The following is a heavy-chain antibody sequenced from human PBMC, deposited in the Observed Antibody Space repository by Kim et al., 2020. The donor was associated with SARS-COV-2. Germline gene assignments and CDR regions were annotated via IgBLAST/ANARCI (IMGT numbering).Heavy chain of an antibody. CDR2: IKQDGSEK. J-gene: IGHJ4*02. CDR1: GFTFSSYW. CDR3: ARDRGDGYTLLDY. Sequence: GGSLRLSCAASGFTFSSYWMSWVRQAPGKGLEWVANIKQDGSEKYYVDSVKGRFTISRDNAKNSLYLQMNSLRAEDTAVYYCARDRGDGYTLLDYWGQGTLVTVSS. D-gene: IGHD3-10*01. V-gene: IGHV3-7*01.